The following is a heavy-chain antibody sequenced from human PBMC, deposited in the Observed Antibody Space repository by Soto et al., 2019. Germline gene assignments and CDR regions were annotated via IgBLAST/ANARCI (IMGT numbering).Heavy chain of an antibody. CDR1: GGTFSSYT. Sequence: ASVKVSCKASGGTFSSYTISWVRQAPGQGLEWMGWISAYNGNTNYAQKLQGRVTMTTDTSTSTAYMELRSLRSDDTAVYYCATTLGYCSGGSCHLSYWGQGTLVTVSS. CDR3: ATTLGYCSGGSCHLSY. CDR2: ISAYNGNT. J-gene: IGHJ4*02. D-gene: IGHD2-15*01. V-gene: IGHV1-18*01.